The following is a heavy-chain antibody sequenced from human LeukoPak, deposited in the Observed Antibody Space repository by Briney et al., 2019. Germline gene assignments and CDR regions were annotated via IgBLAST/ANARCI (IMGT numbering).Heavy chain of an antibody. CDR3: ARVSPRDYGGPTIDY. D-gene: IGHD4-23*01. Sequence: GGSLRLSCAASGFTFSRYSMNWVRQAPGKGLEWVSSISSSSSYIHYADSVKGRFTISRENAKNSLYLQMNSLRAEDTAVYYCARVSPRDYGGPTIDYWGQGTLVTVSS. J-gene: IGHJ4*02. CDR2: ISSSSSYI. CDR1: GFTFSRYS. V-gene: IGHV3-21*01.